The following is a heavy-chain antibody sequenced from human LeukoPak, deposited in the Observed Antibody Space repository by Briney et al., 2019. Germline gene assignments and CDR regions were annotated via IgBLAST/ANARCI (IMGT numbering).Heavy chain of an antibody. D-gene: IGHD1-26*01. CDR3: ARDSSGSYYFDY. V-gene: IGHV4-39*07. Sequence: SETLPLTCTVSGGSISSSSYYWGWIRQPPGKGLEWIGSIYYSGSTYYNPSLKSRVTISVDTSKNQFSLKLSSVTAADTAVYYCARDSSGSYYFDYWGQGTLVTVSS. J-gene: IGHJ4*02. CDR1: GGSISSSSYY. CDR2: IYYSGST.